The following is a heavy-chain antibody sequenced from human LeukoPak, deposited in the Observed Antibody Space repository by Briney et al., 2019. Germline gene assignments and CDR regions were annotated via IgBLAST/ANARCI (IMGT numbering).Heavy chain of an antibody. J-gene: IGHJ4*02. Sequence: GGALRLSCAASGFTFSSYRMSWVRQAPGKGLEWGANIKQDGSEKDYVGSVKGRFTISRDNAKNSHYLQMNSLRAEDTAVYYCARGGSYYIYWGQGTLVTVSS. V-gene: IGHV3-7*01. CDR2: IKQDGSEK. D-gene: IGHD1-26*01. CDR1: GFTFSSYR. CDR3: ARGGSYYIY.